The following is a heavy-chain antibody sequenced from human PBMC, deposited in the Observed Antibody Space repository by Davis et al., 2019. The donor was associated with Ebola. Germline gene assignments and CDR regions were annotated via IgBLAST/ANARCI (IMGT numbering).Heavy chain of an antibody. V-gene: IGHV1-46*01. CDR2: INPSGGNT. CDR3: ARGGYCSSTSCHVHYYYYYYMDV. Sequence: ASVKVSCKASGYTFTGYYMHWVRQAPGQGLEWMGIINPSGGNTSYAQKFQGRVTMTRDTSTSTVYMELSSLRSEDTAVYYCARGGYCSSTSCHVHYYYYYYMDVWGKGTTVTVSS. CDR1: GYTFTGYY. D-gene: IGHD2-2*01. J-gene: IGHJ6*03.